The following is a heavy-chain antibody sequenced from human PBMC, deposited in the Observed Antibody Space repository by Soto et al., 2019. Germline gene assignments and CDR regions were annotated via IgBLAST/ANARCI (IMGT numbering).Heavy chain of an antibody. CDR3: ARVMAYCGGDCYPDY. CDR2: ISSSSSYI. CDR1: GFTFSSYS. D-gene: IGHD2-21*02. V-gene: IGHV3-21*01. Sequence: EVQLVESGGGLVKPGGSLRLSCAASGFTFSSYSMNWVRQAPGNGLEWVSSISSSSSYIYNADSVKGRFTISRDNAKNSLYLQMNSLRAEDTAVYYCARVMAYCGGDCYPDYWGQGTLFTVSS. J-gene: IGHJ4*02.